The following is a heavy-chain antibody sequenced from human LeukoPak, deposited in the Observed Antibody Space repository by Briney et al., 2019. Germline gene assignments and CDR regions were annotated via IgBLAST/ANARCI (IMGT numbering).Heavy chain of an antibody. CDR2: IYYSGST. D-gene: IGHD3-3*01. V-gene: IGHV4-31*03. CDR3: ARSWGVVITSSYWYFDL. CDR1: GGSISSGGYY. Sequence: SETLSLTCTVSGGSISSGGYYWSWIRRHPGKGLEWIGYIYYSGSTYYNPSLKSRVTISVDTSKNQFSLKLSSVTAADTAVYYCARSWGVVITSSYWYFDLWGRGTLVTVSS. J-gene: IGHJ2*01.